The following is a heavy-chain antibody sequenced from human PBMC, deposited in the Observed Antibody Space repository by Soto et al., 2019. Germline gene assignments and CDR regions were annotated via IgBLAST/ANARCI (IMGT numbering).Heavy chain of an antibody. V-gene: IGHV3-30-3*01. CDR1: GFTFSNYA. CDR3: AKEGHSGSYLNDAFDI. Sequence: GGSLRLSCVASGFTFSNYAIHWVRQAPGKGLEWVAVISYDGSNKYYADSVKGRFTISRDNSKNTLYLQMNSLRAEDTAVYYCAKEGHSGSYLNDAFDIWGQGTMVTVSS. CDR2: ISYDGSNK. D-gene: IGHD1-26*01. J-gene: IGHJ3*02.